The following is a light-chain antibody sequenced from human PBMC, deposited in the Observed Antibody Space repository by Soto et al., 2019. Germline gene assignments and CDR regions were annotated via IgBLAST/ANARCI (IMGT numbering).Light chain of an antibody. J-gene: IGKJ4*01. CDR1: QRVLYSSNNKNY. CDR3: QQYYSTPLT. CDR2: WAS. V-gene: IGKV4-1*01. Sequence: DIVMTQSPDSLAVSLGERATINCKSSQRVLYSSNNKNYLAWYQQKPRQPPKLLIYWASMRESGVPDRFSGSGSGTDFSLTISSLQTEDVAVYYCQQYYSTPLTFGGGTKVEIK.